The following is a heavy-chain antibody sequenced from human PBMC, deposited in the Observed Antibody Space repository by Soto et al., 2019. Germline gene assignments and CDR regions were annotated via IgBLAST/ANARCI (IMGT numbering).Heavy chain of an antibody. CDR1: GYTFTSYY. J-gene: IGHJ4*02. CDR2: INPSGGST. D-gene: IGHD3-22*01. V-gene: IGHV1-46*01. CDR3: ASHYDSGGYYYRGVDY. Sequence: ASVKVSCKASGYTFTSYYKHWVRQAPGQGLEWMGIINPSGGSTSYAQKFQGRVTMTRDTSTSTVYMELSSLRSEDTAVYYCASHYDSGGYYYRGVDYWGQGTLVTVSS.